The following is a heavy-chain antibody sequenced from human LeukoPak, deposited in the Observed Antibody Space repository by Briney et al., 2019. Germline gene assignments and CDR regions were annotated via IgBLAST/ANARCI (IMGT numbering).Heavy chain of an antibody. CDR2: MSSSGYTI. V-gene: IGHV3-11*01. J-gene: IGHJ4*02. CDR3: ARDEGAVAGTGFDY. D-gene: IGHD6-19*01. Sequence: GGSLRLSCAASGFTFSNAWMSWVRQAPGKGLEWVSYMSSSGYTIYYADSVEGRFTISRDNAKNSLYLQMNSLRAEDTAVYYCARDEGAVAGTGFDYWGQGTLVTVSS. CDR1: GFTFSNAW.